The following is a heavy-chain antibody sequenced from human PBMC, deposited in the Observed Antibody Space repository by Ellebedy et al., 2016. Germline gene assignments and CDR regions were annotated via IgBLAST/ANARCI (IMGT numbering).Heavy chain of an antibody. CDR3: ARDRAAARPNASPRYYYYGMDV. V-gene: IGHV1-46*01. Sequence: ASVKVSCKASGYTFTSYYMHWVRQAPGQGLEWMGIINPSGGSTSYAQKFQGRVTMTRDTSTSTVYMELSSLRSEDTAVYYCARDRAAARPNASPRYYYYGMDVWGQGTTVTVSS. J-gene: IGHJ6*02. CDR2: INPSGGST. D-gene: IGHD6-13*01. CDR1: GYTFTSYY.